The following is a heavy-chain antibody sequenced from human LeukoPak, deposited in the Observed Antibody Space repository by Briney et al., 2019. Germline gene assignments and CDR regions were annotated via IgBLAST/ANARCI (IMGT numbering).Heavy chain of an antibody. J-gene: IGHJ5*02. D-gene: IGHD6-6*01. CDR3: ARDTVDVEYSSSYWFDP. V-gene: IGHV3-7*01. CDR2: IKQDGSEK. CDR1: GFTFSSYW. Sequence: GGSLRLSCAASGFTFSSYWMSWVRQAPGKGLEWVANIKQDGSEKYCVDSVKGRFTISRDNAKNSLYLQMNSLRAEDTAVYYCARDTVDVEYSSSYWFDPWGQGTLVTVSS.